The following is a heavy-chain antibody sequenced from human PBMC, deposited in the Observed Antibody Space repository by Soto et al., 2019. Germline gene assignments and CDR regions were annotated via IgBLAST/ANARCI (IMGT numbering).Heavy chain of an antibody. J-gene: IGHJ4*02. V-gene: IGHV3-66*01. CDR3: ARGRSASSDFDS. Sequence: EVQLLEAGGNLIQPGGSLRLSCAASGFTVSTYYMNWVRQAPGEGLEWVSVVYSGGTTYYADSVRGRFTISRDNSKSTMFLQMNSLRAEDTAVYYCARGRSASSDFDSWGQGTLVTVSS. CDR1: GFTVSTYY. CDR2: VYSGGTT. D-gene: IGHD3-10*01.